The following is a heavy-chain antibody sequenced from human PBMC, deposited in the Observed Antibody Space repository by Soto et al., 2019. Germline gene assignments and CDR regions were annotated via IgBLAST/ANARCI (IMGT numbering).Heavy chain of an antibody. CDR3: ARGLRRQLLNWFDP. D-gene: IGHD2-2*01. CDR1: GGSISSYY. Sequence: SETLSLTCTVSGGSISSYYWSWSRQPPGKGLEWIGYIYYIGSTNYNPSLKSRVTISVDTSKNQFSLKLSSVTAADTAVYYCARGLRRQLLNWFDPWGQGTLVTVSS. CDR2: IYYIGST. V-gene: IGHV4-59*01. J-gene: IGHJ5*02.